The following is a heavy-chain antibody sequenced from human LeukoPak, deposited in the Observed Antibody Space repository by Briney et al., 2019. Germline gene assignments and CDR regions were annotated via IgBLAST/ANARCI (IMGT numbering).Heavy chain of an antibody. V-gene: IGHV3-30*04. CDR2: ISYDGSNK. Sequence: PGGSLRLSCAASGFTFSSYAMHWARQAPGKGLEWVAVISYDGSNKYYADSVKGRFTISRDNSKNTLYLQMNSLRAEDTAVYYCARAVDIVATIQGIDYWGQGTLVTVSA. J-gene: IGHJ4*02. D-gene: IGHD5-12*01. CDR3: ARAVDIVATIQGIDY. CDR1: GFTFSSYA.